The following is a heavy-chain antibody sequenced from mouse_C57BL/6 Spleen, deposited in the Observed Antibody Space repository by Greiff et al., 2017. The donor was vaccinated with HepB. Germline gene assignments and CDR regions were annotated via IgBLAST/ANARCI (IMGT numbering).Heavy chain of an antibody. Sequence: EVMLVESGGGLVQPGGSMKLSCVASGFTFSNYWMNWVRQSPEKGLEWVAQIRLKSDNYATHYAESVKGRFTISRDDSKSSVYLQMNNLRAEDTGIYYCTAYYSNYGAWFAYWGQGTLVTVSA. J-gene: IGHJ3*01. CDR3: TAYYSNYGAWFAY. CDR1: GFTFSNYW. D-gene: IGHD2-5*01. V-gene: IGHV6-3*01. CDR2: IRLKSDNYAT.